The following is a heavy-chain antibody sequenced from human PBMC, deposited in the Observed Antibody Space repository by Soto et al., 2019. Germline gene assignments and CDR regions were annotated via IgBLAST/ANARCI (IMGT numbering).Heavy chain of an antibody. CDR3: ASGVGTTFFDY. CDR2: IKSDGSRT. Sequence: GGSLRLSCAASGFTFSTYWMHWVRQAPGKGPVWVSRIKSDGSRTNYADSVKGRFTISRDNAKNTLYLQMNSLRAEDTAVYYCASGVGTTFFDYWGQGTLVTVSS. CDR1: GFTFSTYW. J-gene: IGHJ4*02. V-gene: IGHV3-74*01. D-gene: IGHD1-26*01.